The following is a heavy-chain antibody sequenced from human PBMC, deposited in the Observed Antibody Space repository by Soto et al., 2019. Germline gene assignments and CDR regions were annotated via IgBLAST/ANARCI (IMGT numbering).Heavy chain of an antibody. CDR1: GFTFSSYT. CDR3: ARDKFKVVITPIPDY. J-gene: IGHJ4*02. D-gene: IGHD3-22*01. Sequence: QVQLVESRGGVVQPGRSLRLSCAASGFTFSSYTMHWVRQAPGKGLEWVAVISHDGNNKYYAGSVKGRFTISRDNSKNTLYLQMNSLRAEDTAVYYCARDKFKVVITPIPDYWGQGSLVTVSS. CDR2: ISHDGNNK. V-gene: IGHV3-30-3*01.